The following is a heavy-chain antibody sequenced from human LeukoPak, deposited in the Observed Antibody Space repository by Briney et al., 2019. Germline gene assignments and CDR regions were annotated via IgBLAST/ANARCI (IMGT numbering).Heavy chain of an antibody. CDR2: INHSGST. V-gene: IGHV4-34*01. CDR1: GGSFSGYY. D-gene: IGHD3-22*01. Sequence: PSETLSLTCAVSGGSFSGYYWSWIRQPPGKGLEWIGEINHSGSTNYNPSLKSRVTISVDTSTSQFSLKLNSMTAADTAVYYCARGAQTYYDKAPVDYWGQGTLVTVSS. J-gene: IGHJ4*02. CDR3: ARGAQTYYDKAPVDY.